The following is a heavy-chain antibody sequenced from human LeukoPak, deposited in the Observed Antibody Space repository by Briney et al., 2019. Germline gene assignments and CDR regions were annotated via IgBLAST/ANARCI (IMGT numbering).Heavy chain of an antibody. CDR2: ISAYNGNT. D-gene: IGHD3-22*01. Sequence: ASVKVSCKASSYSFTSYGIIWVRQAPGQGLEWMGWISAYNGNTNYAQKLQGRVTMTTDTSTSTAYMELRSLRSEDTAVYYCATVGAYYDSSGYCFDYWGQGTLVTVSS. V-gene: IGHV1-18*01. CDR3: ATVGAYYDSSGYCFDY. CDR1: SYSFTSYG. J-gene: IGHJ4*02.